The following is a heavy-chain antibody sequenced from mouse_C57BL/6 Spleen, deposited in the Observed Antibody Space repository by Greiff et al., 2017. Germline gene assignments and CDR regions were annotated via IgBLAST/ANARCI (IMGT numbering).Heavy chain of an antibody. D-gene: IGHD1-1*01. CDR2: IDPSDSYT. V-gene: IGHV1-69*01. J-gene: IGHJ4*01. CDR3: AHRPVVGDYYAMDY. CDR1: GYTFTSYW. Sequence: QVQLQQSGAELVMPGASVKLSCKASGYTFTSYWMHWVKQRPGQGLEWIGEIDPSDSYTNYNQKFKGKSTLTVDKSSSTTYMQLSSLTSEDSAVYYCAHRPVVGDYYAMDYWGQGTSVTVSS.